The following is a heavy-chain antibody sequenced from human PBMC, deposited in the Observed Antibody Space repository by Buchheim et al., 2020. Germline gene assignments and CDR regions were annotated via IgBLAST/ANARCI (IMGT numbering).Heavy chain of an antibody. CDR3: ARVYTFGLSANYFDY. J-gene: IGHJ4*02. CDR1: GGSVSSGDYY. CDR2: IYYSGST. D-gene: IGHD5-18*01. Sequence: QVQLQESGPGLVKPSQTLSLTCTVSGGSVSSGDYYWSWIRQPPGKGLESIGYIYYSGSTYYNPSLKSRVTMSVDTSKKQFSLKLSSVTAADTAVYYCARVYTFGLSANYFDYWGQGTL. V-gene: IGHV4-30-4*01.